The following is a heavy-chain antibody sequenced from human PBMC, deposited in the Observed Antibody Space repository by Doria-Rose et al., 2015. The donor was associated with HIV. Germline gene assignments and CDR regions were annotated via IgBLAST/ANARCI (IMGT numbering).Heavy chain of an antibody. J-gene: IGHJ4*02. V-gene: IGHV4-59*01. CDR3: ARDAGWYISGWYYLDH. Sequence: QVQLQESGPGLVKPSETLSLTCNVSNGSMSSYYWTWIRQPPGKGLEWIGYIYDSGSTNYNPSLKSRVTISIDTSNNQFSLKLSSVTAADTAVYYCARDAGWYISGWYYLDHWGQGTLVTVSS. CDR1: NGSMSSYY. CDR2: IYDSGST. D-gene: IGHD6-19*01.